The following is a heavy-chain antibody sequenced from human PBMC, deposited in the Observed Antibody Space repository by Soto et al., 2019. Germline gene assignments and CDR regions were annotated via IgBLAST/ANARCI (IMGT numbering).Heavy chain of an antibody. CDR2: IIPIFGTA. D-gene: IGHD2-2*01. V-gene: IGHV1-69*13. Sequence: SVKVSCKASGGTFSSYAISWVRQAPGQGLEWMGGIIPIFGTANYAQKFQGRVTITADESTSTAYMELSSLRSEDTAVYYCARDWRVVVPAIRYYYYGMDVWGQGTTVTVSS. J-gene: IGHJ6*02. CDR3: ARDWRVVVPAIRYYYYGMDV. CDR1: GGTFSSYA.